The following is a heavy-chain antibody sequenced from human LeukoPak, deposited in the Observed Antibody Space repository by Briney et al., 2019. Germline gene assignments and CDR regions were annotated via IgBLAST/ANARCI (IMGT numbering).Heavy chain of an antibody. Sequence: PGGSLRLSCVASGFTLSGYGMHWVRQAPGKGLEWVAVISYDGGNKYYADSLKGRFTISRDNSKNTLYLQMNSLRAEDTAVYYCTTVYMITFGGVIVTGDYGMDVWGQGTTVTVSS. CDR2: ISYDGGNK. J-gene: IGHJ6*02. V-gene: IGHV3-30*03. CDR3: TTVYMITFGGVIVTGDYGMDV. D-gene: IGHD3-16*02. CDR1: GFTLSGYG.